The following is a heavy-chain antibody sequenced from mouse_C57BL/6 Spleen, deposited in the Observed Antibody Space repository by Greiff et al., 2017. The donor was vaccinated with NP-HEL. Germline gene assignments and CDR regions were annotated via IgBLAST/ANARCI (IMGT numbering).Heavy chain of an antibody. CDR1: GYTFTDYE. D-gene: IGHD2-4*01. CDR2: IDPETGGT. J-gene: IGHJ3*01. V-gene: IGHV1-15*01. Sequence: VKLQESGAELVRPGASVTLSCKASGYTFTDYEMHWVKQTPVHGLEWIGAIDPETGGTAYNQKFKGKAILTADKSSSTAYMELRSLTSEDSAVYYCTRLIYYDYDGFAYWGQGTLVTVSA. CDR3: TRLIYYDYDGFAY.